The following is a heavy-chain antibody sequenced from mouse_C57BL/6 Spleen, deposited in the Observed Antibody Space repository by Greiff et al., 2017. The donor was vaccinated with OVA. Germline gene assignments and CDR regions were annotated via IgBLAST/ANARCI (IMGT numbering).Heavy chain of an antibody. CDR3: ARGIYGNYSHYYAMDY. D-gene: IGHD2-1*01. V-gene: IGHV1-85*01. J-gene: IGHJ4*01. CDR2: IYPRDGST. Sequence: VQLQESGPELVNPGASVKLSCKASGYTFTSYDINWVKQRPGQGLEWIGWIYPRDGSTKYNEKFKGKATLTVDTSSSTAYMELHSLTSEDSAVYFCARGIYGNYSHYYAMDYWGQGTSVTVSS. CDR1: GYTFTSYD.